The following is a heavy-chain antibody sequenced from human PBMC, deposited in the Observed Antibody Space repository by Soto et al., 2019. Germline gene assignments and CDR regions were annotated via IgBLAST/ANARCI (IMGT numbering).Heavy chain of an antibody. CDR1: GFTFSSYA. Sequence: PGGSLRLSCAASGFTFSSYAMSWVRQAPGKGLEWVSAISGSGGSTYYADSVKGRFTISRDNSKNTLYLQMNSLRAEDTAVYYCAKVSRKTLLVTLDYWGQGTLVTVSS. CDR3: AKVSRKTLLVTLDY. V-gene: IGHV3-23*01. D-gene: IGHD6-13*01. J-gene: IGHJ4*02. CDR2: ISGSGGST.